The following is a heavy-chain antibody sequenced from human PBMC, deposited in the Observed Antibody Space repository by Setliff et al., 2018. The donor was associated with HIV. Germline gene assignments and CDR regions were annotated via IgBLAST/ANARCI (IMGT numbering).Heavy chain of an antibody. CDR1: GFTFRHYA. V-gene: IGHV3-30*03. D-gene: IGHD3-3*01. Sequence: AGESLKISCEASGFTFRHYAMHWVRQAPGKGLEWVAVVSYDAERKYYADSVKGRFTISRDNPRNTVYLQMTGLRLDDTAVYYCARDSAAWVTELGILGYWGQGTLVT. CDR3: ARDSAAWVTELGILGY. J-gene: IGHJ4*02. CDR2: VSYDAERK.